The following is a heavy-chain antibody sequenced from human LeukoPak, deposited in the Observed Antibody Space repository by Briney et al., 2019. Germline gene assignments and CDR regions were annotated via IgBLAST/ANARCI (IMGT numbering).Heavy chain of an antibody. CDR2: ISSSGNTI. J-gene: IGHJ4*02. Sequence: GGSLRLSCAATGFTFSTYPMNWVRQAPGKGLEWVSYISSSGNTIYYADSVRGRFTISRDNAKSSLYLQMNSLRAEDTAVYYCARGAGSSGWVDYWGQGTLVTVSS. CDR3: ARGAGSSGWVDY. D-gene: IGHD6-19*01. CDR1: GFTFSTYP. V-gene: IGHV3-48*01.